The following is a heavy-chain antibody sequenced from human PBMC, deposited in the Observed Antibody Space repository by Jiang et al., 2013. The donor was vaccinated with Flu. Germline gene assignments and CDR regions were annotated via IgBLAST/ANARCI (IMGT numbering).Heavy chain of an antibody. D-gene: IGHD6-19*01. J-gene: IGHJ4*02. CDR1: GFTFSSYA. CDR3: ARDPGSGWYGDY. CDR2: ISYDGSNK. Sequence: GRSLRLSCAASGFTFSSYAMHWVRQAPGKGLEWVAVISYDGSNKFYADSVKGRFTLSRDNSKNTLYLQVNSLRTEDTAVYYCARDPGSGWYGDYWGQGTLVTVSS. V-gene: IGHV3-30*04.